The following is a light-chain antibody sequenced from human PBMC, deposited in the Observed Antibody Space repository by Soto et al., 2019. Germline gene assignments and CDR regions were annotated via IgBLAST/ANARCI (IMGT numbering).Light chain of an antibody. V-gene: IGKV1-5*01. J-gene: IGKJ1*01. CDR2: DAS. CDR3: QQYSDSSGA. CDR1: QSIGTW. Sequence: DIPVTQSPSTLSASVGYRVTITCGASQSIGTWLAWYQQKPGKAPKLLIFDASTLESGVPSRFSGSGSGTDFTLTISSLQHEDFATYYCQQYSDSSGAFGQGTKVDIK.